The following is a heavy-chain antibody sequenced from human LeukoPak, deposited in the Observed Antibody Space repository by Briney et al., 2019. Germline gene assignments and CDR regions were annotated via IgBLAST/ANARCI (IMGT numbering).Heavy chain of an antibody. V-gene: IGHV3-23*01. J-gene: IGHJ4*02. CDR3: ASILLWYVYDY. D-gene: IGHD3-10*01. CDR1: GFTFSSYG. CDR2: ISDSGGST. Sequence: SGGSLRLYCAASGFTFSSYGMSWVRQAPGEGLEWVSAISDSGGSTYYTDSVKGRFTISRDNSKNTLYLQMNSLRAEDTAVYYCASILLWYVYDYWGQGTLVTVSS.